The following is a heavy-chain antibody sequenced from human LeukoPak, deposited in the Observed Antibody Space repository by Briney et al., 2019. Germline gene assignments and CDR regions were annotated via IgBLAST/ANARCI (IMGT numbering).Heavy chain of an antibody. CDR1: GFTFKIYW. Sequence: AGSLRLSCAASGFTFKIYWMHWVRQPPGKGLVWVSRIDPDGNTDYADSVKGRFTISRDNAKNTLYLQMNSLRAEDTAVYRCARDVRGPHDFWGQGTLVTVSS. CDR2: IDPDGNT. CDR3: ARDVRGPHDF. D-gene: IGHD2/OR15-2a*01. V-gene: IGHV3-74*01. J-gene: IGHJ4*02.